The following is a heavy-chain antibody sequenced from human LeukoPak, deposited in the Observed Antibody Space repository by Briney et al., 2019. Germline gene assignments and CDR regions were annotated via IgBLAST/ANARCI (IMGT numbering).Heavy chain of an antibody. CDR3: AKSSDGSTSFDQ. Sequence: GGSLRLSCAASGFTFSSYAMSWVRQAPGKGLEWVSGISDSGGTTYYVDSVKGRFTISRDNSKNTLYLQINSLRAEDMALYYCAKSSDGSTSFDQWGQGTLVTVSS. V-gene: IGHV3-23*01. CDR1: GFTFSSYA. CDR2: ISDSGGTT. J-gene: IGHJ4*02. D-gene: IGHD2-2*01.